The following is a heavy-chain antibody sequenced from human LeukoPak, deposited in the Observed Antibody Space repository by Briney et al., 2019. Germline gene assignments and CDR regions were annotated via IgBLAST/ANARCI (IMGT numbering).Heavy chain of an antibody. D-gene: IGHD3-10*01. Sequence: GGSLRLSCAASGFIFDDYGMSWVRQAPGGGLEWVSVINWNGGSTYYADTVRGRFTISRDDAKNSLYLQMNSLRAEDTAVYYCAREFLSMVRGVTHDAFDIWGQGTMVTVSS. CDR3: AREFLSMVRGVTHDAFDI. V-gene: IGHV3-20*04. CDR2: INWNGGST. CDR1: GFIFDDYG. J-gene: IGHJ3*02.